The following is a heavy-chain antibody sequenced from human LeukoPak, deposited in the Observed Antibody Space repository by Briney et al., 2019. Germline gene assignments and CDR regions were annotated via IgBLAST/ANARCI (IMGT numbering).Heavy chain of an antibody. CDR2: INPSGGST. D-gene: IGHD2-2*01. V-gene: IGHV1-46*01. CDR1: GYTFTSYY. CDR3: ARDTRYCSSTSCGSAFDY. J-gene: IGHJ4*02. Sequence: GASVKVSCKASGYTFTSYYMHWVRQAPGQGLEWMGIINPSGGSTSYAQKFQGRVTMTRDTSTSTVYMELSSLRSEDTAVYYCARDTRYCSSTSCGSAFDYWGQGTLVTVSS.